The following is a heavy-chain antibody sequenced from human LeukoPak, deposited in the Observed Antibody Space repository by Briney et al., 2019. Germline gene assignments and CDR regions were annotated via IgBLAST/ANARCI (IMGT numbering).Heavy chain of an antibody. V-gene: IGHV3-23*01. J-gene: IGHJ5*02. D-gene: IGHD3-10*01. CDR1: GFTFSSYA. Sequence: GGSLRLSCAASGFTFSSYAISWVRQAPGKGLERVSAISGSGGSTYYADSVKGRFTISRDNSKNTLYLQMNSLRAEDTAVYYCAKCPYGSGTHNWFDPWGQGTLVTVSS. CDR3: AKCPYGSGTHNWFDP. CDR2: ISGSGGST.